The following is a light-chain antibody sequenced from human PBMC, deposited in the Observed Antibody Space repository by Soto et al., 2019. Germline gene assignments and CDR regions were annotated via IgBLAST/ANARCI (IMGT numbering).Light chain of an antibody. CDR1: QAISNY. CDR3: QKYNGAPPFT. V-gene: IGKV1-27*01. Sequence: DIQMTQSPSSLSASVGDRVTITCRASQAISNYLAWYQQKAGKVPKLLIYAASILQSGVPSRFSGSGSGTDFTLTISSLQPEDVATYYCQKYNGAPPFTFGPGTKVDIK. J-gene: IGKJ3*01. CDR2: AAS.